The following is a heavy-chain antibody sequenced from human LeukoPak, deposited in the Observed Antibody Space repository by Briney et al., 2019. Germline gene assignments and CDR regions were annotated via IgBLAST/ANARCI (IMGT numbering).Heavy chain of an antibody. D-gene: IGHD6-19*01. Sequence: ASVKVSCKASGYTFTSYGISWVRQAPGQGLEWMGWISAYNGNTNYAQKLQGRVTMTTDTSTSTAYMELRSLRSDDTAVYYCARVGSSGWYVHPTLDYWGQGTLVTVSS. CDR3: ARVGSSGWYVHPTLDY. V-gene: IGHV1-18*01. J-gene: IGHJ4*02. CDR2: ISAYNGNT. CDR1: GYTFTSYG.